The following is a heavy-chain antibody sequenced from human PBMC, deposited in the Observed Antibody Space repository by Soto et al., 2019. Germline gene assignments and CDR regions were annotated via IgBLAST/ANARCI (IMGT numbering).Heavy chain of an antibody. CDR3: ARDSSGRHDY. D-gene: IGHD3-22*01. V-gene: IGHV4-61*01. CDR1: GGSVRSGSYY. J-gene: IGHJ4*02. CDR2: IYQSGTT. Sequence: SETLSLTCSVSGGSVRSGSYYWTWIRQPPGKGLEWIGYIYQSGTTNYNTSLKSRVTISIDTSKNQFFLKLNSVTAADTAVYYCARDSSGRHDYWGQGTLVTVS.